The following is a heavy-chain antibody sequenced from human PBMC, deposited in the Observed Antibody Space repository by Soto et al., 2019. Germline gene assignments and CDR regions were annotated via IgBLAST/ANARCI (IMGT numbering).Heavy chain of an antibody. Sequence: GESLKISCKGSGYSFTSYWISWVRQMPGKGLERMGRIDPSDSYTNYSPSFQGHVTISADKSISTAYLQWSSLKASDTAMYYCARDYSNYHYYYGMDVWGPGTTVTVSS. J-gene: IGHJ6*02. CDR3: ARDYSNYHYYYGMDV. V-gene: IGHV5-10-1*01. CDR2: IDPSDSYT. CDR1: GYSFTSYW. D-gene: IGHD4-4*01.